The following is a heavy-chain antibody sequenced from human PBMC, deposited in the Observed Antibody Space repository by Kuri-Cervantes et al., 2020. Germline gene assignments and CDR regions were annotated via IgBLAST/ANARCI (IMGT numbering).Heavy chain of an antibody. J-gene: IGHJ4*02. D-gene: IGHD6-13*01. CDR1: GGTFSSYA. V-gene: IGHV1-69*05. CDR2: IIPIFGTA. Sequence: SVKVSCKASGGTFSSYAIGWVRQAPGQGLEWMGGIIPIFGTANYAQKFQGGVTITTDESTSTAYMELSSLRSEDTAVYYCSRSLDSSSWTSCWYWGQGTLVTVSS. CDR3: SRSLDSSSWTSCWY.